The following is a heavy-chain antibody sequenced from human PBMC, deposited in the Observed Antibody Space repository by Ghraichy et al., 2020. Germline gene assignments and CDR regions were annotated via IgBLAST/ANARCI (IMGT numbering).Heavy chain of an antibody. J-gene: IGHJ6*02. CDR1: GYTFTNFH. V-gene: IGHV1-46*04. CDR3: AATVGDYSHYYYYAMDV. D-gene: IGHD4-11*01. Sequence: ASVKVSCRASGYTFTNFHMHWVRQAPGQGLEWLGIISPGSGDLNYAQRLQGRVTMTRDTSTSTIYMELSSLRSEDTAVYYFAATVGDYSHYYYYAMDVWGQGTAVIVSS. CDR2: ISPGSGDL.